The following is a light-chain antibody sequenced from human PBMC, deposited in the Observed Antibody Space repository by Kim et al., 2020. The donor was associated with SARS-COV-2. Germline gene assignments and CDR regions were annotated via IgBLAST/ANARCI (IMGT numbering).Light chain of an antibody. Sequence: SPGQTARITCSGDKLGDKYACWYQQKPGQSPVLVIYQDSKRPSGIPERFSGSNSGNTATLTISGTQAMDEADYYCQAWDSSTHVVFGGGTQLTVL. CDR2: QDS. V-gene: IGLV3-1*01. CDR3: QAWDSSTHVV. J-gene: IGLJ2*01. CDR1: KLGDKY.